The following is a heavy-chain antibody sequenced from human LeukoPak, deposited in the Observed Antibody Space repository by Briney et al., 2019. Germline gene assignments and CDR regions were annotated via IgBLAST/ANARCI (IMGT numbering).Heavy chain of an antibody. Sequence: PGGSLRLSCAASGFTFSSYGMHWVRQAPGKGLEWVAVISYDGSNKYYADSVKGRFTISRDNSKNTLYLQMNSLRAEDTAVYYCASAIAAAGIIDYWGQGTLVTVSS. J-gene: IGHJ4*02. CDR2: ISYDGSNK. CDR3: ASAIAAAGIIDY. CDR1: GFTFSSYG. V-gene: IGHV3-30*03. D-gene: IGHD6-13*01.